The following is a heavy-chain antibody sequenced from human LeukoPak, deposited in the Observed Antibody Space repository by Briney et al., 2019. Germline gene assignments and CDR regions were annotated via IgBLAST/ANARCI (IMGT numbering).Heavy chain of an antibody. J-gene: IGHJ4*02. V-gene: IGHV3-11*01. Sequence: NPGGSLRLSCAASGFTFSDYYMSWIRQAPGKGLEWVSYISSSGSTIYYADSVKGRFTISRDNSKNTLYLQMNSLRAEDTAVYYCASSSYGDNEAFDYWGQGTLVTVSS. D-gene: IGHD4-17*01. CDR2: ISSSGSTI. CDR3: ASSSYGDNEAFDY. CDR1: GFTFSDYY.